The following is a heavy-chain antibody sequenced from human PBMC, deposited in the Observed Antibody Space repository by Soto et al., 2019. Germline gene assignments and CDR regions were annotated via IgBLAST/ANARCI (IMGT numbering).Heavy chain of an antibody. J-gene: IGHJ4*02. CDR1: GSSFTNYG. Sequence: ASVKVSCKASGSSFTNYGFCWVRQVPGQGLEWMGYISPSSGYTTYAPNLQERVIMTTDSSTTTVYMELRSLTSDDTAVYYCAREMWTRSGPQNFFDYWGQGALVTVSS. D-gene: IGHD6-25*01. CDR3: AREMWTRSGPQNFFDY. V-gene: IGHV1-18*01. CDR2: ISPSSGYT.